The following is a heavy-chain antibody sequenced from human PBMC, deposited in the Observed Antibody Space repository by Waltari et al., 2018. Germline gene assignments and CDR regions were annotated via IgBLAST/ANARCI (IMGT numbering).Heavy chain of an antibody. J-gene: IGHJ4*02. CDR2: MDPNGGGT. CDR3: ARGRGRLGELLVAY. CDR1: GCIFANSY. V-gene: IGHV1-46*01. Sequence: QVHLVQSGPEVERPGASVKISCRASGCIFANSYLTWLRQAPGRGLAWLGIMDPNGGGTTNAQKFRDRPLLTRDTSTSVVYMALDNLMSDDTAVYFCARGRGRLGELLVAYWGQGTHVSVSS. D-gene: IGHD3-10*01.